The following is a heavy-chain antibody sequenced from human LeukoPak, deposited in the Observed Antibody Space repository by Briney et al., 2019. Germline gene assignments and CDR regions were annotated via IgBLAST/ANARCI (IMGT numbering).Heavy chain of an antibody. V-gene: IGHV3-21*01. J-gene: IGHJ6*03. CDR1: GFTFSSYS. CDR2: ISSSSSYI. Sequence: PGGSLRLSCAASGFTFSSYSMNWVRQAPGKGLEWVSSISSSSSYIYCADSVKGRFTISRDNAKNSLYLQMNSLRAEDTAVYYCARGEDSSSFYYYMDAWGKGTTVTVSS. CDR3: ARGEDSSSFYYYMDA. D-gene: IGHD6-13*01.